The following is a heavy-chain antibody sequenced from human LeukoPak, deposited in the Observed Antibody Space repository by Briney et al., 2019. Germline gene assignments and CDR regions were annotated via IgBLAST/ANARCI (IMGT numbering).Heavy chain of an antibody. CDR1: GGSFSGYY. V-gene: IGHV4-34*01. CDR3: ARGRPNLYCSSTSCYHYYYYGMDV. D-gene: IGHD2-2*01. CDR2: INHSGST. J-gene: IGHJ6*02. Sequence: SETLSLTCAVYGGSFSGYYWSWIRQPPGKGLEWIGEINHSGSTNYNPSPKSRVTISVDTSKNQFSLKLSSVTAADTAVYYCARGRPNLYCSSTSCYHYYYYGMDVWGQGTTVTVSS.